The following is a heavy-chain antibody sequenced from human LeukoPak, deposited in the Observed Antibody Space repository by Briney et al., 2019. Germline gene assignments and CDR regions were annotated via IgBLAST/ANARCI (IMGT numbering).Heavy chain of an antibody. V-gene: IGHV4-59*01. CDR3: ARTTMVRGTYYMDV. CDR2: IYYSGYT. Sequence: SETLSLTCAVYGGSFTGYYWTWIRQPPGKGLEWIGCIYYSGYTNYKSSLKSRVTISVDTSKNQFSLKLSSVTAADTAVYYCARTTMVRGTYYMDVWGKGTTVTVSS. D-gene: IGHD3-10*01. CDR1: GGSFTGYY. J-gene: IGHJ6*03.